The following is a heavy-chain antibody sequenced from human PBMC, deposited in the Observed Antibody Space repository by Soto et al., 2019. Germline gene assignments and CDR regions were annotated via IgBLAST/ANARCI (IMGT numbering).Heavy chain of an antibody. D-gene: IGHD3-3*01. V-gene: IGHV3-48*03. CDR2: ISSSGSTK. CDR3: ARDLRFSEWSRFDP. J-gene: IGHJ5*02. Sequence: GGSLRLSCAASGFTFSSYEMNWVRQAPGKGLEWVSYISSSGSTKYYADSVKGRFTISRDNAKNSLYLQMNSLRVEDTAIYYCARDLRFSEWSRFDPWGQGTRVTFSS. CDR1: GFTFSSYE.